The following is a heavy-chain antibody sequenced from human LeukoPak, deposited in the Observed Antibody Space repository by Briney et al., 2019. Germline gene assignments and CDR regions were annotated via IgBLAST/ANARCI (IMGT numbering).Heavy chain of an antibody. J-gene: IGHJ4*02. CDR2: INHSGST. V-gene: IGHV4-34*01. CDR1: GGSFSGYY. Sequence: SETLSLTCAVYGGSFSGYYWSWIRQPPGKGLEWIGEINHSGSTNYNPSLKSRVTISVNTSKNQFSLKLTSVTAADTAVYYCATVRSLEWLFSQPENSFDYWGQGTLVTVSS. D-gene: IGHD3-3*01. CDR3: ATVRSLEWLFSQPENSFDY.